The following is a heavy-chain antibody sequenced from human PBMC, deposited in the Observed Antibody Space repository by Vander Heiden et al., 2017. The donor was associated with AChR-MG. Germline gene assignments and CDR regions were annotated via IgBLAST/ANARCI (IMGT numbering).Heavy chain of an antibody. J-gene: IGHJ2*01. CDR1: GYTFRSYS. CDR2: ISYDGSNK. V-gene: IGHV3-30-3*01. CDR3: ARDPSTYWYFDL. D-gene: IGHD2-2*01. Sequence: QVQLVESGGGVVQPGRSLRLSCAASGYTFRSYSMHWVRQAPGKGLEWVAVISYDGSNKYYADSVKGRFTISRDNSKNTLYLQMNSLRAEDTAVYYCARDPSTYWYFDLWGRGTLVTVSS.